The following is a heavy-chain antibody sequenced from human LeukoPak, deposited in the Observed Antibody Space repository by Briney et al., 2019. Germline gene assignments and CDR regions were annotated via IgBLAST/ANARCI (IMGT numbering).Heavy chain of an antibody. D-gene: IGHD5-18*01. V-gene: IGHV1-69*04. CDR1: GYTFSNHY. CDR2: IIPILGIA. CDR3: ARATERGYSYASPDYGMDV. J-gene: IGHJ6*02. Sequence: GASVKVSCKASGYTFSNHYVHWVRQAPGQGLEWMGRIIPILGIANYAQKFQGRVTITADKSTSTAYMELSSLRSEDTAVYYCARATERGYSYASPDYGMDVWGQGTTVTVSS.